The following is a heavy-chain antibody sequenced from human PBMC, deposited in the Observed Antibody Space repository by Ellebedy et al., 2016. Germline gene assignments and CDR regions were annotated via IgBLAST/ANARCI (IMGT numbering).Heavy chain of an antibody. CDR1: GFTFSSYS. V-gene: IGHV3-48*02. CDR3: ARDRGIVLVTYGMDV. CDR2: ISSSSSPI. J-gene: IGHJ6*02. Sequence: GGSLRLSCAASGFTFSSYSMNWVRQAPGKGLEWVSYISSSSSPIYYADSVKGRFTISRDNAKNSLYLQMNSLRDDDTAVYYCARDRGIVLVTYGMDVWGQGTTVTVSS. D-gene: IGHD2-2*01.